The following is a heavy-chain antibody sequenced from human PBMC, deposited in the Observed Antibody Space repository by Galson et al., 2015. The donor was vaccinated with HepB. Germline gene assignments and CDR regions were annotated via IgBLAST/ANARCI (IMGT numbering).Heavy chain of an antibody. CDR1: GGSISSYY. Sequence: LSLTCTVSGGSISSYYWSWIRQPPGKGLEWIGYIYYSGSTNYNPSLKSRVTISVDTSKNQFSLKLSSVTAADTAVYYCARDRAGAFDYWGQGTLVTVSS. V-gene: IGHV4-59*01. D-gene: IGHD6-19*01. CDR3: ARDRAGAFDY. J-gene: IGHJ4*02. CDR2: IYYSGST.